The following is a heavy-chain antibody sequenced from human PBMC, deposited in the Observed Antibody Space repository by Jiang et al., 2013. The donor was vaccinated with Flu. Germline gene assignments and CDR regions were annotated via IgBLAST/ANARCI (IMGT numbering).Heavy chain of an antibody. V-gene: IGHV7-4-1*02. Sequence: QSGSELKKPGASVKVSCKASGYGFSNYSMHWVRQAPGQGLEWMGWINTNTGNPTYAQGFTGRFVFSLDTSVSTAYLQISSLKAEDTAVYYCARVERRPSSSWFDYCAMDVWGQGTTVTVSS. CDR1: GYGFSNYS. CDR3: ARVERRPSSSWFDYCAMDV. D-gene: IGHD6-13*01. CDR2: INTNTGNP. J-gene: IGHJ6*02.